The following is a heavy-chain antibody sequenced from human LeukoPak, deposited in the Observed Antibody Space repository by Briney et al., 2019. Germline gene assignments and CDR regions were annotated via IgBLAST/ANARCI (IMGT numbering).Heavy chain of an antibody. D-gene: IGHD6-6*01. CDR3: ARVYSSSSGTTFDY. Sequence: SETLSLTCTVSGGSISSYYWSWIRQPAGKGLEWIGRIYTSGSTNYNPSLKSRVTMSVDTSKDQFSLNLTSVTAADTAVYYCARVYSSSSGTTFDYWGQGTLVTVSS. CDR2: IYTSGST. J-gene: IGHJ4*02. CDR1: GGSISSYY. V-gene: IGHV4-4*07.